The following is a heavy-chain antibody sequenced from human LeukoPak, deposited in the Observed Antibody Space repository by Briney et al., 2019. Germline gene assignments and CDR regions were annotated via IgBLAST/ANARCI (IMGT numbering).Heavy chain of an antibody. J-gene: IGHJ5*02. CDR2: INHSGST. Sequence: SETLSLTCAVYGGSFSGYYWSWIRQPPGKGLEWIGEINHSGSTNYNPSLKSRVTISVDTSKNQFSLKLSSVTAADTAVYYCARDGYVAAGAWFDPWGQGTLVTVSS. CDR3: ARDGYVAAGAWFDP. CDR1: GGSFSGYY. V-gene: IGHV4-34*01. D-gene: IGHD6-13*01.